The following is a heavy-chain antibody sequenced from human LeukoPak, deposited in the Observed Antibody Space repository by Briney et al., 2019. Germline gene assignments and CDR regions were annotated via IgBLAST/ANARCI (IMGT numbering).Heavy chain of an antibody. CDR3: ARYSSSSRAFDY. J-gene: IGHJ4*02. V-gene: IGHV3-23*01. CDR1: GFTFSSYA. CDR2: ISGSGGST. D-gene: IGHD6-6*01. Sequence: PGGSLRLSCAASGFTFSSYAMSWVRQAPGKGLEWVSAISGSGGSTYYADSVKGRFTISRDNAKNSLYLQMNSLRAEDTAVYYCARYSSSSRAFDYWGQGTLVTVSS.